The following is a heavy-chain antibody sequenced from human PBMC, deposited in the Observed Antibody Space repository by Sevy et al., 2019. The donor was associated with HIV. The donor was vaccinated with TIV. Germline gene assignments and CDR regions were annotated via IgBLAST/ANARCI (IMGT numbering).Heavy chain of an antibody. CDR3: AKDFLLRFLEWLNKDEYYYGMDV. Sequence: GGSLRLSCAASGFTFSSYGMHWVRQAPGKGLEWVAVISYDGSNKYYADSVKGRFTISRDNSKNTLYLQMNSLRAEDTEVYYCAKDFLLRFLEWLNKDEYYYGMDVWGQGTTVTVSS. J-gene: IGHJ6*02. V-gene: IGHV3-30*18. CDR2: ISYDGSNK. CDR1: GFTFSSYG. D-gene: IGHD3-3*01.